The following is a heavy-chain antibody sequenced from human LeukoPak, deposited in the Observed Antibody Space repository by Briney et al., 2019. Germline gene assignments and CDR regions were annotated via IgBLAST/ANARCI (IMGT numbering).Heavy chain of an antibody. V-gene: IGHV1-69*13. D-gene: IGHD3-10*01. CDR1: GGTFSNYA. J-gene: IGHJ6*03. CDR2: IIPILGTA. Sequence: ASVKVSCKAYGGTFSNYAISWVRQAPGQGLEWMGGIIPILGTAKYAQKFQGRVTITADESTSTAYMELSSLRSEDTAIYYCASGLADTLVRGVVFDPYYYYMDVWGKGTTVTISS. CDR3: ASGLADTLVRGVVFDPYYYYMDV.